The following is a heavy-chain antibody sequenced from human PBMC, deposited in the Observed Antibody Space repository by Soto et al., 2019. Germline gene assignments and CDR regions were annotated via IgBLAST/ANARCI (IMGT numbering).Heavy chain of an antibody. J-gene: IGHJ6*01. CDR3: ARHEPSTILGVALTAGLDV. CDR2: LYHGDSDV. Sequence: PVESVTISCKASGDTFTDYWIAWVVQLPGKGLEWMGVLYHGDSDVRYGPTFEGQVSISADTSINTAYLQWDSLKASDTAIYFCARHEPSTILGVALTAGLDVWGQGTPVTVSS. D-gene: IGHD3-3*01. V-gene: IGHV5-51*01. CDR1: GDTFTDYW.